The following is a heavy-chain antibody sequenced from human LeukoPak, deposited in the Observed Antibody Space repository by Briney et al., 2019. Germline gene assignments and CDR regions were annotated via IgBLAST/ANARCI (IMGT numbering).Heavy chain of an antibody. V-gene: IGHV1-69*13. CDR3: AREPLRGQQLVHPPDY. D-gene: IGHD6-13*01. CDR2: IIPIFGTA. CDR1: GGTFSSYA. Sequence: SVKVSCKASGGTFSSYAISWVRQAPGQGLEWMGGIIPIFGTANYAQKFQGRVTITADESTSTAYMELSSLRSEDTAVYYCAREPLRGQQLVHPPDYWGQGTLVTVSS. J-gene: IGHJ4*02.